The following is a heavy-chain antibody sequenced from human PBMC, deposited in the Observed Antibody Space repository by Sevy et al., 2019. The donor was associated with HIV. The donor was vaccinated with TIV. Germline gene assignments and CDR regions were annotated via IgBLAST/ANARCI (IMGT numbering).Heavy chain of an antibody. CDR3: ARDPHFNDAFDI. Sequence: ASVKVSCKASGYTFTGYYMHWVRQAPGQGLEWMGWINPNSGGTNYERKFQGRVTMTRDTSISTAYMELSRLRSDDTAVYYCARDPHFNDAFDIWGQGTMVTVSS. CDR2: INPNSGGT. CDR1: GYTFTGYY. J-gene: IGHJ3*02. V-gene: IGHV1-2*02.